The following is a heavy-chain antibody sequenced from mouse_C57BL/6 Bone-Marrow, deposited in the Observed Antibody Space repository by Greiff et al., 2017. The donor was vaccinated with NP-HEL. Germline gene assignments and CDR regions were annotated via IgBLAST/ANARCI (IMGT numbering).Heavy chain of an antibody. CDR1: GYSITSGYY. J-gene: IGHJ1*03. CDR3: ARDRGYGTWYFDV. D-gene: IGHD1-2*01. V-gene: IGHV3-6*01. CDR2: ISYNGSN. Sequence: EVKVEESGPGLVKPSQSLSLTCSVTGYSITSGYYWNWIRQFPGNKLEWMGYISYNGSNNYNPSLKNRISITRDTSKNQICLKLNSVTTEDTATYYWARDRGYGTWYFDVWGTGTTVTVSS.